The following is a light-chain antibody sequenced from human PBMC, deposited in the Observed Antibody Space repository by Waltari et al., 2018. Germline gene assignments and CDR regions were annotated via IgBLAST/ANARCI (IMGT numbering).Light chain of an antibody. V-gene: IGKV3-20*01. J-gene: IGKJ1*01. CDR3: QQAATAPWT. Sequence: EIVLTQSPGTLSLSPGERATLSCRASQSIGRDYLAWYQQKPGQAPRLLIRGTSSRDTGVSERFSGSGSGADFTLTISRLEPEDFAVYYCQQAATAPWTFGQGTKVEIK. CDR2: GTS. CDR1: QSIGRDY.